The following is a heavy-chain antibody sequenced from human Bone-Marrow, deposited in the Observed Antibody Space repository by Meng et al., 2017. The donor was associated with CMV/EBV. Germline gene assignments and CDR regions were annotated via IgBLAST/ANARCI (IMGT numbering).Heavy chain of an antibody. CDR3: AKFLGITGTTRFFDY. CDR1: GFTFSDYY. Sequence: QVRLVESGGGLVKPGGSLRLSCAASGFTFSDYYMSWIRQAPGKGLEWVSYISSSSSYTNYADSVKGQFTISRDNAKNSLYLQMNSLRAEDTAVYYCAKFLGITGTTRFFDYWGQGTWSPSPQ. CDR2: ISSSSSYT. V-gene: IGHV3-11*05. J-gene: IGHJ4*02. D-gene: IGHD1-7*01.